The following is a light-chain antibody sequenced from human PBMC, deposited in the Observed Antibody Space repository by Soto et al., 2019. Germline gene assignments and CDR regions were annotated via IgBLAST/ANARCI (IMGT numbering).Light chain of an antibody. CDR1: QSVRSDY. J-gene: IGKJ1*01. CDR2: GAS. CDR3: QQCGSSPRT. Sequence: EIVLTQSPGTLSLSPGERATLSCRASQSVRSDYLAWYQQKPGQAPRLHIYGASTRATGIPDRFTGSGSGTDFTLTISRLEPEDFAVYYCQQCGSSPRTFGQGTKVEIK. V-gene: IGKV3-20*01.